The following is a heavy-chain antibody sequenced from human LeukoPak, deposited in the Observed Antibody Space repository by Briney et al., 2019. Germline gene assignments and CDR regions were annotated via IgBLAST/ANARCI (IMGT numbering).Heavy chain of an antibody. Sequence: GRSLRLSCAASGFTSSSYGMHWVRQAPGKGLEWVAVISYDGSNKYYADSVKGRFTISRDNSKNTLYLQMNSLRAEDTAVYYCAKGLLRSNWFDPWGQGTLVTVSS. V-gene: IGHV3-30*18. D-gene: IGHD2-21*02. CDR2: ISYDGSNK. J-gene: IGHJ5*02. CDR1: GFTSSSYG. CDR3: AKGLLRSNWFDP.